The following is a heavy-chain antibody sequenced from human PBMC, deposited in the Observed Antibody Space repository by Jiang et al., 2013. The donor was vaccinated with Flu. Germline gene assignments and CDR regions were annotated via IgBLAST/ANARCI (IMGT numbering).Heavy chain of an antibody. CDR1: GGSVSSGSYY. CDR3: ARFRFRAVVVPAAIPIGFDY. D-gene: IGHD2-2*02. Sequence: LLKPSETLSLTCTVSGGSVSSGSYYWSWIRQPPGKGLEWIGYIYYSGSTNYNPSLKSRVTTSVDTSKNQFSLKLSSVTAADTAVYYCARFRFRAVVVPAAIPIGFDYWGQGTLVTVSS. CDR2: IYYSGST. V-gene: IGHV4-61*01. J-gene: IGHJ4*02.